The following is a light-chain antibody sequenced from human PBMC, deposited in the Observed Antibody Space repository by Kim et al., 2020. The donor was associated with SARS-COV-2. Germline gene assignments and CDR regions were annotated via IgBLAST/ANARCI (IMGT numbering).Light chain of an antibody. V-gene: IGKV1D-16*01. CDR1: QGVSSW. CDR2: TAS. CDR3: QQYNNYPALT. Sequence: SVGDRVTITCRASQGVSSWLAWYQQKPEKAPRSLMYTASSLQGGVPARFSGSGSGTDFTLAIRSLQPEDFATYYCQQYNNYPALTFGGGTKVDIK. J-gene: IGKJ4*01.